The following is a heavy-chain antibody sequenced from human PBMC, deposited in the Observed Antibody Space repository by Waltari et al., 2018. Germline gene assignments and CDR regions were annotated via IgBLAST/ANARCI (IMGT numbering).Heavy chain of an antibody. CDR2: IYHSGGT. D-gene: IGHD6-6*01. CDR1: GYSISSGYY. Sequence: QVQLQESGPGLVKPSETLSLTCTVSGYSISSGYYWGWIRQPPGKGLEWIGSIYHSGGTYSNPSLKSRVTISVDTSKNQFSLKLSSVTAADTAVYYCARAGIAARGFDYWGQGTLVTVSS. J-gene: IGHJ4*02. V-gene: IGHV4-38-2*02. CDR3: ARAGIAARGFDY.